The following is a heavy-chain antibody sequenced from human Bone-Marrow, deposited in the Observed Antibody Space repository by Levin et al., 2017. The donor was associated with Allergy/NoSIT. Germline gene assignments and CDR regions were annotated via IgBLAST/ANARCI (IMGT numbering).Heavy chain of an antibody. CDR3: ARGGFSWDIDY. CDR2: ISGTGSTK. CDR1: GFTSSVYE. D-gene: IGHD1-26*01. Sequence: PGGSLRLSCSTSGFTSSVYEINWIRQSPGKRLEWISYISGTGSTKYYADTVKGRFAISRDNGRNLVSLQMDSLRVEDTGVYYCARGGFSWDIDYWGPGTVVTVSS. J-gene: IGHJ4*02. V-gene: IGHV3-48*03.